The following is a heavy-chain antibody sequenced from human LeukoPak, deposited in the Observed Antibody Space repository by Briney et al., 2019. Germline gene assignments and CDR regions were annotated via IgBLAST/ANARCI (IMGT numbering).Heavy chain of an antibody. V-gene: IGHV4-39*01. D-gene: IGHD3/OR15-3a*01. CDR1: GGSISSSNSY. Sequence: PSETLSLTCSVSGGSISSSNSYWGWIRQPPGKGLEWIGSIYYSGNTYYNASLKSQVSISIDTSKNQFSLKLTSVTAADTAVYYCARQTGSGLFILPGGQGTLVTVSS. CDR2: IYYSGNT. J-gene: IGHJ4*02. CDR3: ARQTGSGLFILP.